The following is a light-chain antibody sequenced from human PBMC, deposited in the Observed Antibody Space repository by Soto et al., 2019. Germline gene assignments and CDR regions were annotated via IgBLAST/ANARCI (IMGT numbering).Light chain of an antibody. V-gene: IGKV3-15*01. CDR2: GAS. J-gene: IGKJ1*01. Sequence: EIVMTQSPATLSVSPGERATLSCSASQSVSSNLAWYQQKPGQAPRLLIYGASTRATGIPARFSGSGSGTEFTLTISSLQSEDFAVYYCQHYNTWPRTFGQGTKVEIK. CDR3: QHYNTWPRT. CDR1: QSVSSN.